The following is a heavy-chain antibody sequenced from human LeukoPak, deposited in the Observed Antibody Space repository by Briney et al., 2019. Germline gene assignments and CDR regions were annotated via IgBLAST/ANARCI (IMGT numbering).Heavy chain of an antibody. V-gene: IGHV1-18*01. Sequence: GASVKVSCKASGYSFTSYGVTWVRQAPGQGLEWMGWISAYNGNTNYAQTVQGRVTLTTDTSTSTTYMELRSRRSDDAAVYYCAVGNTYGEGAFDIWGQGTMVTVSS. J-gene: IGHJ3*02. D-gene: IGHD5-18*01. CDR3: AVGNTYGEGAFDI. CDR2: ISAYNGNT. CDR1: GYSFTSYG.